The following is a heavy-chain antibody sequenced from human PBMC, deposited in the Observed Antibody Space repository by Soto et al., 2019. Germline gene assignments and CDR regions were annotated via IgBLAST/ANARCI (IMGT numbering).Heavy chain of an antibody. V-gene: IGHV3-7*01. CDR1: GFTFSSYW. Sequence: GGSLRLSCAASGFTFSSYWMSWVRQAPGKGLEWVANIKQDGSEKYYVDSVKGRFTISRDNAKNSLYLQMNSLRAEDTAVYYCAREEAKLLWFGELLIPPGYWGQGTLVTVSS. J-gene: IGHJ4*02. CDR3: AREEAKLLWFGELLIPPGY. D-gene: IGHD3-10*01. CDR2: IKQDGSEK.